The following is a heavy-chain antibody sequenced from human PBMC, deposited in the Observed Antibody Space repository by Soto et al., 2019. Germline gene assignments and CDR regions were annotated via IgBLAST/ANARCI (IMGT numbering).Heavy chain of an antibody. CDR2: INPSGST. V-gene: IGHV4-34*01. Sequence: QVQLQQWGARLLKPSETLSLTCGVNDGSLSDYFWSWIRQFPGKGLELIGEINPSGSTIKNPSLRSRVPLSMDTSKNQFSLRLSSVTAADMAFYYCARRGRYYSGRTSCYYYFDSWFQGTLVTVSA. CDR1: DGSLSDYF. CDR3: ARRGRYYSGRTSCYYYFDS. D-gene: IGHD2-15*01. J-gene: IGHJ4*02.